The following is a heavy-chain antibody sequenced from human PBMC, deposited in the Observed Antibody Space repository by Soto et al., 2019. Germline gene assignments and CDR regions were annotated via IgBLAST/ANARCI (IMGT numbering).Heavy chain of an antibody. D-gene: IGHD3-9*01. CDR2: ISGSGGST. V-gene: IGHV3-23*01. CDR1: RFTFSSYA. J-gene: IGHJ4*02. Sequence: PGGCLRLSCAPSRFTFSSYAMSWVRQAPGKGLEWVSAISGSGGSTYYADSVKGRFTISRDNSKNTLYLQMNSLRAEDTAVYYCAKWEMLLRYFDCSHFGYCRKVTLVTASS. CDR3: AKWEMLLRYFDCSHFGY.